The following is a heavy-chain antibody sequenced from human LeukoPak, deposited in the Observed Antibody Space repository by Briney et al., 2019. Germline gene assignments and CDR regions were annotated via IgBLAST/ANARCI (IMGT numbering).Heavy chain of an antibody. CDR2: IRSKANSYAT. V-gene: IGHV3-73*01. CDR1: GFTFSGSA. J-gene: IGHJ4*02. CDR3: TRLGDCSSTSCYGY. D-gene: IGHD2-2*01. Sequence: GGSLTLSCAASGFTFSGSATHWVRHASGKGLEWVGRIRSKANSYATAYAASVKGRFTISRDDSKNTAYLQMNSLKTEDTAVYYCTRLGDCSSTSCYGYWGQGTLVTVSS.